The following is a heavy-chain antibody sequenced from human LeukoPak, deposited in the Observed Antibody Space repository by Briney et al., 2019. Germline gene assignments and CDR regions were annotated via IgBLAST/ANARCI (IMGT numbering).Heavy chain of an antibody. D-gene: IGHD3-10*01. J-gene: IGHJ5*02. V-gene: IGHV3-21*04. CDR1: GFTFSSYS. CDR3: ARGRGSVLLHLYWFDP. CDR2: ISSSSSYI. Sequence: GGSLRLSCAASGFTFSSYSMNWVRQAPGKGLEWVSSISSSSSYIYYADSVKGRFTISRDNAKNSLYLQMNSLRAEDTAVYYCARGRGSVLLHLYWFDPWGQGTLVTVSS.